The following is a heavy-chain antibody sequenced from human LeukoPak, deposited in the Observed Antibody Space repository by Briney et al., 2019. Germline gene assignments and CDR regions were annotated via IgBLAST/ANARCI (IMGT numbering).Heavy chain of an antibody. CDR2: IYYSGST. J-gene: IGHJ4*02. D-gene: IGHD3-22*01. CDR3: ARDAGYYDSSGYYWYY. CDR1: GGSISSYY. Sequence: SETLSLTCTVSGGSISSYYWSWIRQPPGKGLEWIGYIYYSGSTNYNPSLKSRVTISVDTSKNQFSLTLSSVTAADTAVYYCARDAGYYDSSGYYWYYWGQGTLVTVSS. V-gene: IGHV4-59*01.